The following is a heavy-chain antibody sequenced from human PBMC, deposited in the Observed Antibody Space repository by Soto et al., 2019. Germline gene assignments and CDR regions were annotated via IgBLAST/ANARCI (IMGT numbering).Heavy chain of an antibody. CDR1: GGSVSSGSYY. CDR3: ASEWLGSFDY. Sequence: ETLSLTCTVSGGSVSSGSYYWSWIRQPPGKGLEWIGYIYYSGSTNYNPSLKSRVTISVDTSKNQFSLKLSSVTAADTAVYYCASEWLGSFDYWGQGTLVTVSS. V-gene: IGHV4-61*01. CDR2: IYYSGST. J-gene: IGHJ4*02. D-gene: IGHD6-19*01.